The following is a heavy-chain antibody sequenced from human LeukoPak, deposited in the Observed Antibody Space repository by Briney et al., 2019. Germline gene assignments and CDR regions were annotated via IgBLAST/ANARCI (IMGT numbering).Heavy chain of an antibody. J-gene: IGHJ6*03. CDR3: ARLRFLEWLLRYYYYMDV. Sequence: SETLSLTCAVYGGSFSGYYWSWIRQPPGKRLVWIGEINHSGSTNYNPSLKSRVTISVDTSKNQFSLKLSSVTAADTAVYYCARLRFLEWLLRYYYYMDVWGKGTTVTVSS. D-gene: IGHD3-3*01. CDR1: GGSFSGYY. V-gene: IGHV4-34*01. CDR2: INHSGST.